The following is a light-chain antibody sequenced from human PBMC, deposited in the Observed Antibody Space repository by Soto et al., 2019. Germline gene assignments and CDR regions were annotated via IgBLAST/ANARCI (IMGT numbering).Light chain of an antibody. CDR1: QSISSS. CDR3: QQSYSTPFT. V-gene: IGKV1-39*01. CDR2: AAS. Sequence: DIQMTQSPSSLSASVGDRVTITCRASQSISSSLNWYQQKPGKAPKLLIYAASSLQCGVPSRFSGSGSGTDFTLTISSLQPEDFATYYCQQSYSTPFTFGPGTKVDIK. J-gene: IGKJ3*01.